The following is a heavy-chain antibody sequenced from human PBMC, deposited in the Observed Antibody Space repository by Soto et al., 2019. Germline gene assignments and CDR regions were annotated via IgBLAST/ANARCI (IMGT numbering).Heavy chain of an antibody. J-gene: IGHJ4*02. CDR1: GYTFTAYG. Sequence: ASVKVSCKTSGYTFTAYGLAWLRQAPGQRPEWMGWVSTNDDRTNYAQKFQGRVTMTTDRSTTTTSMELRSLRADDTAVYYCARELSTESSAYYSFAFWGQGTMVTVYS. CDR2: VSTNDDRT. D-gene: IGHD3-22*01. V-gene: IGHV1-18*01. CDR3: ARELSTESSAYYSFAF.